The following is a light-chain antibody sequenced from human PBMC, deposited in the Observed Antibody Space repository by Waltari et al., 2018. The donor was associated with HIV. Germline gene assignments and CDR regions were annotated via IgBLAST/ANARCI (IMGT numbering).Light chain of an antibody. CDR1: SSNIGSTI. J-gene: IGLJ3*02. CDR3: AAWDDSLNAWV. CDR2: SNN. Sequence: QSVLTQPPSASGTPGQRVSISCSGSSSNIGSTIVNCYQQLPGTAPKLLIYSNNQRPSGVPDRFSGSKSGTSASLAISGLQSEDEADYYCAAWDDSLNAWVFGGGTKLTVL. V-gene: IGLV1-44*01.